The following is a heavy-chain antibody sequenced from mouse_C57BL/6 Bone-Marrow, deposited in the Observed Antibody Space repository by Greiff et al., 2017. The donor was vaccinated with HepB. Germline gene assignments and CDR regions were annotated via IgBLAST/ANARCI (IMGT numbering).Heavy chain of an antibody. V-gene: IGHV5-12*01. D-gene: IGHD2-4*01. J-gene: IGHJ4*01. Sequence: EVKLVESGGGLVQPGGSLKLSCAASGFTFSDYYMYWVRQTPEKRLEWVAYISNGCGSTYYPDTVKGRFTISRDNAKNTLYLQMSRLKSEDTAMYYCARRAIYYDYEGAMDYWGQGTSVTVSS. CDR3: ARRAIYYDYEGAMDY. CDR1: GFTFSDYY. CDR2: ISNGCGST.